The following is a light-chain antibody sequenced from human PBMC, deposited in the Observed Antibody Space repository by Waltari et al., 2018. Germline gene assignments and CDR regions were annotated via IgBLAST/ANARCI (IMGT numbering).Light chain of an antibody. V-gene: IGLV1-36*01. J-gene: IGLJ3*02. Sequence: QSVLTQPPSVSEAPRQRVTISCSGSRSNIGNNAVNWYQQLPGKAPKLLIYYDDLLPSGVSDRFSGSKSGTSASLDINGLQSEDEADYYCAAWDDRLTGVVFGGGTKLTVL. CDR1: RSNIGNNA. CDR2: YDD. CDR3: AAWDDRLTGVV.